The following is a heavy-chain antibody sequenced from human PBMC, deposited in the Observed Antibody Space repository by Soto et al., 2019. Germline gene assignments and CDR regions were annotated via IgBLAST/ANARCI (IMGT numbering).Heavy chain of an antibody. Sequence: QVQLVQSGAEVKKPGSSVNVSCKASGGTFSSYAISWVRQAPGQGLEWMGGIIPIFGTANYAQKFQGRVTITADESTSTAYMELSSLRSEDTAVYYCARGGELAVRGAGAFDIWGQGTMVTVSS. CDR2: IIPIFGTA. J-gene: IGHJ3*02. CDR1: GGTFSSYA. V-gene: IGHV1-69*01. CDR3: ARGGELAVRGAGAFDI. D-gene: IGHD3-10*01.